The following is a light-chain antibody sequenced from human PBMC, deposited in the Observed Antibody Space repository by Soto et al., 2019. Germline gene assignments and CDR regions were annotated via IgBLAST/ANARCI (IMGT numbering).Light chain of an antibody. V-gene: IGLV3-21*02. CDR2: DYS. Sequence: SYELTQPPSVSVDPGQTARVTCGGTNIGGKSVHWYQPKPGQAPVLVVYDYSDRPSGIPDRFSGSNSGDTATLTIRRVEAGDEADYYCHVWDSSSDRYVFGTGTKVTVL. J-gene: IGLJ1*01. CDR1: NIGGKS. CDR3: HVWDSSSDRYV.